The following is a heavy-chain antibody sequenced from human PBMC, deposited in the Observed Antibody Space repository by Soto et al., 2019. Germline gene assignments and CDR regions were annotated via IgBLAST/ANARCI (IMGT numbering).Heavy chain of an antibody. CDR3: AREDDFGVVDYYMDV. D-gene: IGHD3-3*01. J-gene: IGHJ6*03. CDR1: GFTVSSNY. Sequence: GGSLRLSCAASGFTVSSNYMSWVRQAPGKGLEWVSVIYSGGSTYYADSVKGRFTISRDNSKNTLYLQMNSLRAEDTAVYYCAREDDFGVVDYYMDVWGKGTTVTVSS. CDR2: IYSGGST. V-gene: IGHV3-66*01.